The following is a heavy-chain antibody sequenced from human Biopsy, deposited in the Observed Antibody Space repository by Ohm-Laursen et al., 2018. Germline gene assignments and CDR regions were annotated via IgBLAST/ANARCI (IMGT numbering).Heavy chain of an antibody. CDR3: AREAAIIDPRTRAFDY. Sequence: SQTLSLTCTVSGGSISSYHWTWIRRPPGKGLEWIGYLYNTGGTNYNPSLKSRVTISVDTSKNQFSLKLRSVTAADTAVYYCAREAAIIDPRTRAFDYWGQGTLVTVSS. D-gene: IGHD6-25*01. J-gene: IGHJ4*02. CDR1: GGSISSYH. CDR2: LYNTGGT. V-gene: IGHV4-59*01.